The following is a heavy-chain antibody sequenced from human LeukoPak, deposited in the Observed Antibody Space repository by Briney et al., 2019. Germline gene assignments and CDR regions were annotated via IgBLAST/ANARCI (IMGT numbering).Heavy chain of an antibody. CDR3: ARDEEDKPFDY. CDR1: VFTFSSYS. J-gene: IGHJ4*02. Sequence: PGGSLRLSCAASVFTFSSYSMHWVRQAPCKGREWVAVISYDGSNKYYGDSVKGRFTISRDNSKNTLYLQMHSLRAEDTTVYYWARDEEDKPFDYWGQGTLVTVSS. CDR2: ISYDGSNK. V-gene: IGHV3-30-3*01.